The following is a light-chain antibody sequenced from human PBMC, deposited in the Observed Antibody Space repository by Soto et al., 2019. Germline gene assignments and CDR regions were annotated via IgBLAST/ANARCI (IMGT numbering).Light chain of an antibody. CDR3: ISYTTISTYV. CDR1: SSDVDGYNY. Sequence: QSVLTQPASVSGSPGQSIAISCTGTSSDVDGYNYVSWYQHHPGIAPKLMIYDVSSRPSGVSNRFSGSKSGNTASLTISGLQAEDEADYYCISYTTISTYVFGTGTKVTVL. CDR2: DVS. J-gene: IGLJ1*01. V-gene: IGLV2-14*03.